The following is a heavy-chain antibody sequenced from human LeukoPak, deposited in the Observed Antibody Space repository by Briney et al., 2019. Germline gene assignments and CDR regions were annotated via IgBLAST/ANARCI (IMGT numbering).Heavy chain of an antibody. CDR3: MRDPTNTSGRYAYFDY. Sequence: ASVKVSRKASGYTFNHHGISWVRQAPGQGLEWMGWISCYNGDTNYAQKFQGRVTMSTATSTSTAYMELTGLRSDDTAVYYCMRDPTNTSGRYAYFDYWGQGTLVTVSS. V-gene: IGHV1-18*01. J-gene: IGHJ4*02. D-gene: IGHD6-19*01. CDR1: GYTFNHHG. CDR2: ISCYNGDT.